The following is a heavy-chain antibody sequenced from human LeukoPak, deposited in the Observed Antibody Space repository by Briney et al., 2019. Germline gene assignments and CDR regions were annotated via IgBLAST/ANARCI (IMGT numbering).Heavy chain of an antibody. V-gene: IGHV1-69*05. CDR3: ARDRIAALDY. CDR2: IIPIFGTA. D-gene: IGHD6-6*01. J-gene: IGHJ4*02. Sequence: SVKVSCKASGGTFSSYAISWVRQAPGQGLEWMGGIIPIFGTANYAQKFHVRGTITTDESTSTAYMELSSLRSEDTAVYYCARDRIAALDYWGQGTLVTVSS. CDR1: GGTFSSYA.